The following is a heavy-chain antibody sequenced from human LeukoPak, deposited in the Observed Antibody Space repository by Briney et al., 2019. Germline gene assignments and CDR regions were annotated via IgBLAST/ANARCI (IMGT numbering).Heavy chain of an antibody. J-gene: IGHJ6*03. V-gene: IGHV1-69*13. CDR1: GDTFSDSG. CDR3: ARTLPQGDTGWFYYMDV. D-gene: IGHD6-19*01. CDR2: IIPKFATG. Sequence: ASVKVSCKASGDTFSDSGITWVRQAPGQGLEWMGTIIPKFATGKYAQKFRGRVTITADETTSTSHMALSSLTSEDTAVYYCARTLPQGDTGWFYYMDVWGTGTTVTISS.